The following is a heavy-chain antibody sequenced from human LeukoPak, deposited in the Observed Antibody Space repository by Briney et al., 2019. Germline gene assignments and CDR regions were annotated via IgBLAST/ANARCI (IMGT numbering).Heavy chain of an antibody. CDR1: LYTLSDYL. CDR2: INPNSGGA. Sequence: ASVKLSCKPSLYTLSDYLVNSGPQAPGQGLEWVGWINPNSGGANYAQKFQGRVTMTRDTSISTSCMELSRLSSDDTAVYYCAGAGREEAVNYWGQGTLVTVSS. CDR3: AGAGREEAVNY. D-gene: IGHD3-22*01. V-gene: IGHV1-2*02. J-gene: IGHJ4*02.